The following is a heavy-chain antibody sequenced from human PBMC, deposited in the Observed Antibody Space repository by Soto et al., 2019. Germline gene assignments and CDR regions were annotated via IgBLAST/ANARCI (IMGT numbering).Heavy chain of an antibody. J-gene: IGHJ5*02. CDR3: ARAAGRSKLLPYYFDP. CDR1: GYAFTTSA. D-gene: IGHD3-10*01. V-gene: IGHV1-3*01. CDR2: INPATGDT. Sequence: QVHLVQSGAEVQKPGASVRISCQASGYAFTTSAFHWVRQAPGQSLEWMGWINPATGDTKYSQNVRGRVTFALDTSATTAYLDLRSLASLDTAVYYCARAAGRSKLLPYYFDPWGQGTLVTVSS.